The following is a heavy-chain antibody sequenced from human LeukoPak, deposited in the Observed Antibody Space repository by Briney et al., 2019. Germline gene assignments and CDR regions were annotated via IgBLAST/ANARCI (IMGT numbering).Heavy chain of an antibody. CDR2: INQGGSRL. CDR1: GFTFGRYW. V-gene: IGHV3-7*01. CDR3: ARLKDDVTKLDY. J-gene: IGHJ4*02. D-gene: IGHD2-8*01. Sequence: PGGSLRLSCAGSGFTFGRYWMSWVRQAPGKGLEWVASINQGGSRLHCLDSVTGRFIISRDDAQNSLFLQMTRLRVDDTAVYYCARLKDDVTKLDYWGQGTLVSVSS.